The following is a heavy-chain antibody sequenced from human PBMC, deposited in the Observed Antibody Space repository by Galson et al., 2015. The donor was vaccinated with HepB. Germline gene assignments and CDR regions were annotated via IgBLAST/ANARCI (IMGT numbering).Heavy chain of an antibody. CDR2: ISAYNGNT. J-gene: IGHJ3*02. D-gene: IGHD1-1*01. CDR1: GYTFTSYG. Sequence: SVKVSCKAPGYTFTSYGISWVRQAPGQGLEWMGWISAYNGNTNYAQKLQGRVTMTTDTSTSTAYMELRSLRADDSAVYYCARDRVQLESPDAFDIWGQGTMVTVSS. V-gene: IGHV1-18*01. CDR3: ARDRVQLESPDAFDI.